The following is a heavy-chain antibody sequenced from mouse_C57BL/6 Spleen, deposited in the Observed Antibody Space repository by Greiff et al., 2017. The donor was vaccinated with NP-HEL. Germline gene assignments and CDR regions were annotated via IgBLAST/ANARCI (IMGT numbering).Heavy chain of an antibody. J-gene: IGHJ4*01. CDR1: GFTFSSYG. CDR2: ISSGGSYT. Sequence: EVQGVESGGDLVKPGGSLKLSCAASGFTFSSYGMSWVRQTPDKRLEWVATISSGGSYTYYPDSVKGRFTISRDNAKNTLYLQMSSLKSEDTAMYYCARHADYYGSSPLYAMDYWGQGTSVTVSS. CDR3: ARHADYYGSSPLYAMDY. V-gene: IGHV5-6*01. D-gene: IGHD1-1*01.